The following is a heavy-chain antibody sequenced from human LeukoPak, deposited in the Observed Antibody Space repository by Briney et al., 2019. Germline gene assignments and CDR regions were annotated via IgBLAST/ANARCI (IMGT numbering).Heavy chain of an antibody. J-gene: IGHJ5*02. D-gene: IGHD6-19*01. V-gene: IGHV4-34*01. CDR2: VSHSGTT. Sequence: SETLSLTCAVSGGSFSGYSWSWIRQPPGKGPEYIGEVSHSGTTNYHPSLKSRIFISLDMSKNQFFLNLTSVTAADTAVYYCARAITVAGTRRFDPWAQGTLVTVSS. CDR1: GGSFSGYS. CDR3: ARAITVAGTRRFDP.